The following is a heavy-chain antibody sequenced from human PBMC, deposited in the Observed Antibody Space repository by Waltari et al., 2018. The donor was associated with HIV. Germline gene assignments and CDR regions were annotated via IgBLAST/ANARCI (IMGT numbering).Heavy chain of an antibody. J-gene: IGHJ3*02. D-gene: IGHD2-21*02. CDR2: IYYSGST. Sequence: QLQLEESGPGLVKPSETLSLTCTVSGGSISSSSYYWGWIRQPPGKGLEWIGSIYYSGSTYYNPSLKSRVTISVDTSKNQFSLKLSSVTAADTAVYYCARHIVVVTAITACDIWGQGTMVTVSS. CDR1: GGSISSSSYY. CDR3: ARHIVVVTAITACDI. V-gene: IGHV4-39*07.